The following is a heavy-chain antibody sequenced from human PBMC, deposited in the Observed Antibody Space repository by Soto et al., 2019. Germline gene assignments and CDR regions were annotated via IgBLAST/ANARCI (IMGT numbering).Heavy chain of an antibody. CDR1: GGSLSSGDFY. CDR2: IYYSGST. Sequence: PSETLSLTCTVSGGSLSSGDFYWSWIRQPPGKGLEWIGYIYYSGSTYYNPSLKSRVTISVDTSKNQFSLKLNSVTAADTAVYYCARDPNPIGYGHYYGMDVWGQGTTVTVSS. V-gene: IGHV4-30-4*01. CDR3: ARDPNPIGYGHYYGMDV. D-gene: IGHD6-13*01. J-gene: IGHJ6*02.